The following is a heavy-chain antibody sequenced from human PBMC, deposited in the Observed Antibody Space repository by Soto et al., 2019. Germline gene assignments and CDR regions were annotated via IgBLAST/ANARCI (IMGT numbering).Heavy chain of an antibody. J-gene: IGHJ4*02. CDR2: INSDGSST. CDR3: AVAVAGPTPIGY. Sequence: EVQLVESRGGLVQPGGSLRLSCAASGFTFSSYWMHWVRQAPGKGLVWVSRINSDGSSTSYADSVKGRFTISRDNAKNTLYLQMNILRAEDTAVYYCAVAVAGPTPIGYWGQGTLVTVSS. D-gene: IGHD6-19*01. V-gene: IGHV3-74*01. CDR1: GFTFSSYW.